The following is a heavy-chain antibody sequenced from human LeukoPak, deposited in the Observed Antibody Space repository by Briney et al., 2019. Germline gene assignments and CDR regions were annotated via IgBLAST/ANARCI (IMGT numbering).Heavy chain of an antibody. V-gene: IGHV3-15*01. CDR2: IKSKTDGGTT. CDR1: GFTFSSYA. D-gene: IGHD3-3*01. Sequence: GGSLRLSCAASGFTFSSYAMNWVRQAPGKGLEWVGRIKSKTDGGTTDYAAPVKGRFTISRFDSKNTLYLQMNSLKTEDTAVYYCTAFWSGYYLDYWGQGTLVIVSS. CDR3: TAFWSGYYLDY. J-gene: IGHJ4*02.